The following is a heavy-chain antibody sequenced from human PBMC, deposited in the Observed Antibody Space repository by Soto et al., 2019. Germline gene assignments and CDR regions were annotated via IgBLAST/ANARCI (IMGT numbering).Heavy chain of an antibody. CDR2: ISGTGSFI. D-gene: IGHD2-8*01. J-gene: IGHJ3*02. V-gene: IGHV3-11*01. CDR1: GFTFTDYY. Sequence: TGGSLRLSXAASGFTFTDYYMSWIRQAPGKGLEWVSSISGTGSFIYFAAPVKGRFAISRDDSKNMVYLQMNSLKTEDTGIYYCAKDIVLMVYAIPDAFDIWGQGTMVTVSS. CDR3: AKDIVLMVYAIPDAFDI.